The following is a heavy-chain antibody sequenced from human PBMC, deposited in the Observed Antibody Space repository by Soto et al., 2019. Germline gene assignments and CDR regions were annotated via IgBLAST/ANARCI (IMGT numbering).Heavy chain of an antibody. D-gene: IGHD3-9*01. CDR3: ARLLDILTGPHHFYYGMDV. CDR2: IDPSDSYT. V-gene: IGHV5-10-1*01. Sequence: PGESLKISCKGSGYSFTSYWISWVRQMPGKGLEWMGRIDPSDSYTNYSPSFQGHVTISADKSISTAYLQWSSLKASDTAMYYCARLLDILTGPHHFYYGMDVWGQGTTVTVSS. J-gene: IGHJ6*02. CDR1: GYSFTSYW.